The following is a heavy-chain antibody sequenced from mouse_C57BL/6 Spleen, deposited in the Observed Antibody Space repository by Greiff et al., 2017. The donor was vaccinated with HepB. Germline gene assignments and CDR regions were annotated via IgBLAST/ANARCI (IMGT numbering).Heavy chain of an antibody. CDR1: GFSLTSYG. J-gene: IGHJ1*03. CDR3: ARNYGSSYDWYFDV. D-gene: IGHD1-1*01. CDR2: IWSGGST. V-gene: IGHV2-2*01. Sequence: QVQLKQSGPGLVQPSQSLSITCTVSGFSLTSYGVHWVRQSPGKGLEWLGVIWSGGSTDYNAAFISRLSISKDNSKSQVFFKMNRLQADDTAIYYCARNYGSSYDWYFDVWGTGTTVTVSS.